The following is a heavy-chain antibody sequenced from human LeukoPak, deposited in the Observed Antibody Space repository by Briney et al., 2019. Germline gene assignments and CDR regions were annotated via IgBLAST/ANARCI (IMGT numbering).Heavy chain of an antibody. CDR2: ISSSSYV. J-gene: IGHJ4*02. Sequence: GGSLRLSCAASGFTFSSYTMNWVRQAPGKGLEWVSSISSSSYVYHADSVKGRFTTSRDNAENSVFLQMNSLGAEDTAVYYCARDRNAALALDYWGQGTLVTVSS. CDR3: ARDRNAALALDY. CDR1: GFTFSSYT. V-gene: IGHV3-21*01. D-gene: IGHD6-19*01.